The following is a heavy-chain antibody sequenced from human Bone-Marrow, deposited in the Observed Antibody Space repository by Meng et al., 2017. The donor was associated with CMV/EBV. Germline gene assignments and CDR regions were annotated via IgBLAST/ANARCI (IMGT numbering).Heavy chain of an antibody. J-gene: IGHJ5*02. CDR2: IYPGDSDT. CDR3: ALFRDYCSSTSCYTGPNNWFDP. CDR1: GYSFTSYW. D-gene: IGHD2-2*02. V-gene: IGHV5-51*01. Sequence: GGSLRLSCKGSGYSFTSYWIGWVRQMPGKGLEWMGIIYPGDSDTRYSPSFQGQVTISADKSISTAYLQWSSLKASDTAMYYCALFRDYCSSTSCYTGPNNWFDPWGQGTLVTVSS.